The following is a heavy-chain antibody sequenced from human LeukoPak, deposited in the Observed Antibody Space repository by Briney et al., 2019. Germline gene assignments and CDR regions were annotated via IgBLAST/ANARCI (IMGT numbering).Heavy chain of an antibody. V-gene: IGHV4-39*01. Sequence: PSETLSLTCTVSGGSISSSSYYWGWIRQPPGKGLEWIGSIYYSGSTYYNPSLKSRVTISVDTSKNQFSLKLSSVTAADTAVYYCARGGEPLSEALLLWFGELLHNWFDPWGQGTLVTVSS. CDR1: GGSISSSSYY. J-gene: IGHJ5*02. CDR3: ARGGEPLSEALLLWFGELLHNWFDP. CDR2: IYYSGST. D-gene: IGHD3-10*01.